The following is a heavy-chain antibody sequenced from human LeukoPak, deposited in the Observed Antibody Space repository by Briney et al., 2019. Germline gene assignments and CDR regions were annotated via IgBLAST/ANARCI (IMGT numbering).Heavy chain of an antibody. CDR1: GFTFSNYA. CDR2: IGGSGDNT. V-gene: IGHV3-23*01. D-gene: IGHD6-13*01. J-gene: IGHJ4*02. CDR3: AKEGGGYLDY. Sequence: GGSLRLSCAASGFTFSNYAMIWVRQAPGKGLEWVSSIGGSGDNTYYADSVKGRFTISRDNSKNTLYLQMDRLRADDTAVYYCAKEGGGYLDYWGQGTLVTVSS.